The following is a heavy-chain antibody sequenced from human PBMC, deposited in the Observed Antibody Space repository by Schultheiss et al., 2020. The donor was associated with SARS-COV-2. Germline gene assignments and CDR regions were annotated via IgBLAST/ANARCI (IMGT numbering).Heavy chain of an antibody. D-gene: IGHD2-2*02. CDR2: ISSSSSYI. V-gene: IGHV3-21*01. Sequence: GGSLRLSCAASGFTFSSYSMNWVRQAPGKGLEWVSSISSSSSYIYYADSVKGRFTISRDNAKNSLYLQMNSLRAEDTAVYYCARECSTSCHRVTPAPYGMDVWGQGTTVTVSS. J-gene: IGHJ6*02. CDR3: ARECSTSCHRVTPAPYGMDV. CDR1: GFTFSSYS.